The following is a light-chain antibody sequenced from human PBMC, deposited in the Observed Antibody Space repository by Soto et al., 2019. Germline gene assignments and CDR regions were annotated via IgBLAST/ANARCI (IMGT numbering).Light chain of an antibody. Sequence: IRMTQSPSPLSASVGVRVTITCRASQSISSWLAWYQQKPGKAPKLLIYGASTLASGVPSRFSGSGSGTEFTLTISSLQPDDSATYFCQRYNDKFGQGTKVDIK. CDR1: QSISSW. CDR2: GAS. V-gene: IGKV1-5*01. J-gene: IGKJ1*01. CDR3: QRYNDK.